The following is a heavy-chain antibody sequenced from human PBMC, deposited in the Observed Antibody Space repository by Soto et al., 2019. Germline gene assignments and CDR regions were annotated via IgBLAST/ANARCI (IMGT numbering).Heavy chain of an antibody. V-gene: IGHV3-48*03. J-gene: IGHJ4*02. CDR3: TRAAWFPYLSFY. CDR1: GFTFSRFD. CDR2: ISSSGSTA. Sequence: HPGGSLRLSCAASGFTFSRFDLHWVRQAPGKGLEWISYISSSGSTAYYASSVEGRFTISRDNANNSVYLQMDSLRAEDTALYYCTRAAWFPYLSFYWGQGALVTVS. D-gene: IGHD3-10*01.